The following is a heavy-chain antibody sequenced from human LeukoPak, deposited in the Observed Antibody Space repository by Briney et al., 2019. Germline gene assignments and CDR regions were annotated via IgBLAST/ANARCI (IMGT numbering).Heavy chain of an antibody. V-gene: IGHV4-39*01. Sequence: SETLSLTCTVSGGSISSSSYYWGWIRQPPGKGLEWIGSIYYSGSTYYNPSLKSRVTISVDTSKNQFSLKLSSVTAADTAVYYCARFLRDFDYWGQGTLVTVSS. CDR3: ARFLRDFDY. CDR2: IYYSGST. CDR1: GGSISSSSYY. D-gene: IGHD2/OR15-2a*01. J-gene: IGHJ4*02.